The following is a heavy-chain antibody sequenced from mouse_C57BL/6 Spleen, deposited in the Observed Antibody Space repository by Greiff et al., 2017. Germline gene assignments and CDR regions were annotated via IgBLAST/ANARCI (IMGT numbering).Heavy chain of an antibody. Sequence: QVQLQQPGAELVMPGASVKLSCKASGYTFTSYWMHWVKQRPGQGLEWIGEIDPSDSYTNYNQKFKGKSTLTVDKSSSTAYMQLSSLTSEDSAVYYCANWSTVGGNWYFDVWGTGTTVTVSS. V-gene: IGHV1-69*01. J-gene: IGHJ1*03. CDR2: IDPSDSYT. CDR1: GYTFTSYW. D-gene: IGHD1-1*01. CDR3: ANWSTVGGNWYFDV.